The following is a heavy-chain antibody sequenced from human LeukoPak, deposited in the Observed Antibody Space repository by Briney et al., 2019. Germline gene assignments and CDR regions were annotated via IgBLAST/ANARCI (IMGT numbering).Heavy chain of an antibody. CDR3: ARDRNSDEAFDY. J-gene: IGHJ4*02. D-gene: IGHD4-23*01. CDR1: GGSISSGDYY. V-gene: IGHV4-30-4*01. CDR2: IYFSGST. Sequence: SQTLSLTCTVSGGSISSGDYYWSWIRQPPGKGLEWIGYIYFSGSTYYNPSLKSRVTISVDTAKNQFSLKLSPLTAADTAVYYCARDRNSDEAFDYWGQGPLVSVS.